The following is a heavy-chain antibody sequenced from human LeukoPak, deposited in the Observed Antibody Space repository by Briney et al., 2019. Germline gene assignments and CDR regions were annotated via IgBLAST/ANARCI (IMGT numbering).Heavy chain of an antibody. V-gene: IGHV4-34*01. Sequence: PSETLSLTCAVYGGSFSGYYWSWIRQPPGKGLEWIGEINHSGSTNYNPSLKSRVTISVDTSKNQFSLKLSSVTAADTAVYYRARGGYSRLLKAVDYWGQGTLVTVSS. CDR3: ARGGYSRLLKAVDY. J-gene: IGHJ4*02. CDR1: GGSFSGYY. CDR2: INHSGST. D-gene: IGHD6-13*01.